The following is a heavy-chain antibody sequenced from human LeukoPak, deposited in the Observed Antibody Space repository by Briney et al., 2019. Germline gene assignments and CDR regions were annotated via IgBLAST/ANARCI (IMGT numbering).Heavy chain of an antibody. D-gene: IGHD3-9*01. V-gene: IGHV1-3*01. CDR3: ARGAGDVLRYFDWLLSVDY. CDR1: GYTFTIYA. Sequence: ASVKVSCKASGYTFTIYAMHWVRQAPGQRLEWMGWINAGNGNTKYSQKFQGRVTITRDTSASTAYMELSSLRSEDTAVYYCARGAGDVLRYFDWLLSVDYWGQGTLVTVSS. CDR2: INAGNGNT. J-gene: IGHJ4*02.